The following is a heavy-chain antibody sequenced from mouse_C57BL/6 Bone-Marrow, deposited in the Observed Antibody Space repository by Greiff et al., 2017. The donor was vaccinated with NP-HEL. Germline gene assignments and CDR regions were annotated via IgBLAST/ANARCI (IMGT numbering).Heavy chain of an antibody. D-gene: IGHD2-2*01. CDR2: ISYSGST. CDR3: ARSPLWLRRKYYAMDY. J-gene: IGHJ4*01. V-gene: IGHV3-8*01. Sequence: EVQLQQSGPGLAKPSQTLSLTCSVTGYSITRDYWNWIRKFPGNKLEYMGYISYSGSTYYNPSLKSRISITRDTSKNQYYLQLNSVTTEDTATYYCARSPLWLRRKYYAMDYWGQGTSVTVSS. CDR1: GYSITRDY.